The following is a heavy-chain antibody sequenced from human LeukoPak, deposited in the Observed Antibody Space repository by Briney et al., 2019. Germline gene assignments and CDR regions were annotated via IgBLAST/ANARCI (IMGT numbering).Heavy chain of an antibody. Sequence: SETLSLTCAVYGGSFSGYYWSWIRQPPGKGLEWIGEINHSGSTNYNPSLKSRVTISVDTSKNQFFLKLSSVTAADTAVYYCARRKTGYSSSWYTSGGYYYYYMDVWGKGTTVTVSS. CDR3: ARRKTGYSSSWYTSGGYYYYYMDV. CDR2: INHSGST. J-gene: IGHJ6*03. CDR1: GGSFSGYY. V-gene: IGHV4-34*01. D-gene: IGHD6-13*01.